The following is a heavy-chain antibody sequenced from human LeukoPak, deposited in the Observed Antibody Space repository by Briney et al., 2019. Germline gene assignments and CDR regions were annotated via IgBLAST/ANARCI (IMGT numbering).Heavy chain of an antibody. V-gene: IGHV3-48*03. CDR1: GFTFSTYE. CDR2: IGSRAGSI. Sequence: GGSLRLSCSASGFTFSTYEMNWVRQAPGKGLEWVSSIGSRAGSIYYADSVKGRFTISRDNAKNTLYLQMNSLRAEDTAVYYCAKIRDRSGWSYYYYYYMDVWGKGTTVTVSS. CDR3: AKIRDRSGWSYYYYYYMDV. D-gene: IGHD6-19*01. J-gene: IGHJ6*03.